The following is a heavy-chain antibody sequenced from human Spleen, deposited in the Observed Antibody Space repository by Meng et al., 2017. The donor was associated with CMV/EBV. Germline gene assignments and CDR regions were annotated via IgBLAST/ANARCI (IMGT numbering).Heavy chain of an antibody. CDR3: AKAFSASWYREYYDD. V-gene: IGHV3-30-3*01. J-gene: IGHJ4*02. D-gene: IGHD6-13*01. CDR1: GVTFSSSE. CDR2: ISYDGNNK. Sequence: SLKISCAASGVTFSSSEMNWVRQAPGKGLEWVAVISYDGNNKYYADSVKGRFTISRDNSKNTLYLQMSSLRAEDTALYYCAKAFSASWYREYYDDWGQGTLVTVSS.